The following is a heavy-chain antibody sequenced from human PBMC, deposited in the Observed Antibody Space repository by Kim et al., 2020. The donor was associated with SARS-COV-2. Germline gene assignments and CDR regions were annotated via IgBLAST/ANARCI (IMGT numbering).Heavy chain of an antibody. Sequence: SGSTNYNPALKSRVTMSVDTSKNQFSLKLSSVTAADTAVYYCARVGYPDVWGQGTTVTVSS. V-gene: IGHV4-4*07. CDR3: ARVGYPDV. CDR2: SGST. D-gene: IGHD6-13*01. J-gene: IGHJ6*02.